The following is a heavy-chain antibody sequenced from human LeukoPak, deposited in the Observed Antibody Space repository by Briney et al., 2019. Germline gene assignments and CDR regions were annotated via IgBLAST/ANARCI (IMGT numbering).Heavy chain of an antibody. Sequence: GGSLRLSCAASGFTFSSYAMSWVRQAPGNGLEWVSAISGSGGSTYYADSVKGRFTISRDNSKNTLYLEMNNLRAEDTALYYCAKRGIAISCFDPWGQGTLVTVSS. CDR1: GFTFSSYA. CDR3: AKRGIAISCFDP. CDR2: ISGSGGST. J-gene: IGHJ5*02. D-gene: IGHD2-21*01. V-gene: IGHV3-23*01.